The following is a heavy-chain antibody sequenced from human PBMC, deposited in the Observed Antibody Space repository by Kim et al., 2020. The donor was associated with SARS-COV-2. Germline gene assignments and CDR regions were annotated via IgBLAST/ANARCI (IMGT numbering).Heavy chain of an antibody. Sequence: ESLKISCKGSGYSFTTYWIGWVRQMPGKGLEWMGIIYPGDSDPRYSPSFQGQVTISADKSISTAYLQWSSLKASDTAMYYCARQRWLQFDAFDIWGQGTMVTVSS. V-gene: IGHV5-51*01. J-gene: IGHJ3*02. CDR2: IYPGDSDP. CDR1: GYSFTTYW. D-gene: IGHD5-12*01. CDR3: ARQRWLQFDAFDI.